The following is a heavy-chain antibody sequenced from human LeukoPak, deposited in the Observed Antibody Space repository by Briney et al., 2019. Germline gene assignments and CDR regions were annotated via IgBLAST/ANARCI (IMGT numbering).Heavy chain of an antibody. CDR3: ARHYITGWFDY. CDR1: GFTFSNHG. J-gene: IGHJ4*02. Sequence: PGGSLRLSCAASGFTFSNHGMNWVRQAPGKGLEWVALIWYDGSQTHYADSVKGRFTISRDNSKNLVDLQMNSLRVEDTAVYYCARHYITGWFDYWGQGALVTVSS. D-gene: IGHD1-20*01. V-gene: IGHV3-33*08. CDR2: IWYDGSQT.